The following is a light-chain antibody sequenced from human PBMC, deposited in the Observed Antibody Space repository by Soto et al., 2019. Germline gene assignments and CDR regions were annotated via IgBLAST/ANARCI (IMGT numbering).Light chain of an antibody. CDR3: QQRHMWPIT. CDR2: DAY. J-gene: IGKJ5*01. Sequence: EVGLTQSPCTLSLSPGESATLSCRASQSFRGLLAWYQQKPGQAPRLLIYDAYNRATGIPPRFSGSGSGTDFTLTISSLEPEDSAVYYCQQRHMWPITLGQGTRLEI. V-gene: IGKV3-11*01. CDR1: QSFRGL.